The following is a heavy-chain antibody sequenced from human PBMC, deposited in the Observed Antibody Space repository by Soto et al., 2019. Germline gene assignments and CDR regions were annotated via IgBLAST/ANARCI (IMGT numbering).Heavy chain of an antibody. CDR1: GFTFSSYG. J-gene: IGHJ4*02. CDR3: ARGGPYSSSPPLDY. Sequence: GGSLRLSCAASGFTFSSYGMHWVRQAPGKGLEWVAVIWYDGSNKYYADSVKGRFTISRDNSKNTLYLQMNSLRAEDTAVYYCARGGPYSSSPPLDYWGQGTLVTVS. D-gene: IGHD6-6*01. CDR2: IWYDGSNK. V-gene: IGHV3-33*01.